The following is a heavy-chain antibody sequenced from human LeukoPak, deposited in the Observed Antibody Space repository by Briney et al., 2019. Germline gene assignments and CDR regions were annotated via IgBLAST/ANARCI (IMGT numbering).Heavy chain of an antibody. CDR1: SGSISSSSYY. Sequence: SETLSLTCTVSSGSISSSSYYWGWIRQPPGKGLEWIGSIYYSGSTYYNPSLKSRVTISVDTSKNQFSLKLSSVTAADTAVYYCAKGYCSSTSCRLLNWFDPWGQGTLVTVSS. J-gene: IGHJ5*02. D-gene: IGHD2-2*01. CDR3: AKGYCSSTSCRLLNWFDP. V-gene: IGHV4-39*01. CDR2: IYYSGST.